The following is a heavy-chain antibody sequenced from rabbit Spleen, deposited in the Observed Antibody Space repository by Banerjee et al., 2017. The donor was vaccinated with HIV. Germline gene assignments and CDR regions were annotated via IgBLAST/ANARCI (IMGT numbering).Heavy chain of an antibody. D-gene: IGHD4-1*01. V-gene: IGHV1S40*01. CDR1: RFSFITSHY. CDR2: INMFTGKS. CDR3: ARDLAGVIGWNFSL. Sequence: QVVEEAGVSLVKPGASLTLTCSASRFSFITSHYMCWVRQAPGKELEWIACINMFTGKSVYASWAKGRFIMSRPSSTTVTLPMTSLTVADTATYFCARDLAGVIGWNFSLWGPGTLVTVS. J-gene: IGHJ4*01.